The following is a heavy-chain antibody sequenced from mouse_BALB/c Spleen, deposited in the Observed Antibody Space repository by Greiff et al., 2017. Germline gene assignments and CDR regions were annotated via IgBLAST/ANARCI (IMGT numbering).Heavy chain of an antibody. CDR1: GYTFTSYW. CDR2: INPSNGGT. CDR3: ARGGGYFDV. J-gene: IGHJ1*01. Sequence: QVQLQQSGAELVRPGVSVTLSCTASGYTFTSYWMHWIKQRPEQVLERIGEINPSNGGTNYNAKFKSKATLTADQSSSTAYMQLSSLTSEDPAVYYGARGGGYFDVWGAGTTVTVSS. V-gene: IGHV1S81*02.